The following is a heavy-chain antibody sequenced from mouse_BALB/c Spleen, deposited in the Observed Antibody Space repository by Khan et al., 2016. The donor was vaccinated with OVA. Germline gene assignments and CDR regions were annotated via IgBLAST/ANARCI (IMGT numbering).Heavy chain of an antibody. CDR1: GYTFTDFY. J-gene: IGHJ3*01. CDR2: INPGSGDI. V-gene: IGHV1-77*01. CDR3: ARRNYCGYTFAY. Sequence: QVQLQQSGAELARPGASVKLSCKASGYTFTDFYINWVKQRTGQGLEWIGEINPGSGDIYYNEKFKGKATLTADKSSSTAYMQLSSLTSEDSAVYFCARRNYCGYTFAYWGQGTLVTVSA. D-gene: IGHD1-2*01.